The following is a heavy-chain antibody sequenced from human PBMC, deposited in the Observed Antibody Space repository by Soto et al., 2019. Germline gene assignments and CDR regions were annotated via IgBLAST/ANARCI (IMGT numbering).Heavy chain of an antibody. CDR1: GFTFKNYA. D-gene: IGHD3-10*01. CDR2: ISGGGDTT. CDR3: ARRKALGPYVIYGTDV. Sequence: GGSLRLSCAASGFTFKNYAMSWVRQAAGKGLEWVSSISGGGDTTYYADSVKGRFTMSRDNSKSTVYLQMNSLRVEDTAVYYCARRKALGPYVIYGTDVWGQGTTVTVSS. V-gene: IGHV3-23*01. J-gene: IGHJ6*02.